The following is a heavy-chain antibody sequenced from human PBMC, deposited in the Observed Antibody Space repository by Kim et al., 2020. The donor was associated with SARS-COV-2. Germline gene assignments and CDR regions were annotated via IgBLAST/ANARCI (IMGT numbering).Heavy chain of an antibody. D-gene: IGHD3-10*01. Sequence: SVKVSCKASGGTFSSYAISWVRQAPGQGLEWMGGIIPIFGTANYAQKFQGRVTITADESTSTAYMELSSLRSEDTAVYYCARDPGHSVPSGMYGMDVWGQGTTVTVSS. V-gene: IGHV1-69*13. CDR2: IIPIFGTA. CDR3: ARDPGHSVPSGMYGMDV. J-gene: IGHJ6*02. CDR1: GGTFSSYA.